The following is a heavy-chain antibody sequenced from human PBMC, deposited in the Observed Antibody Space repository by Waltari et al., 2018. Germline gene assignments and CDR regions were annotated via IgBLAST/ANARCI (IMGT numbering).Heavy chain of an antibody. CDR3: ARKRNRDGRHAFDI. J-gene: IGHJ3*02. Sequence: QLQLQESGPGLVKPSETLSLTCTVSGGSISSSSYYWGWIRQPPGKGLEWIGRIYYSGSTYYNPALKSRVTLSVDTSKNQFSLKLSSVTAADTAVYYCARKRNRDGRHAFDIWGQGTMVTVSS. CDR1: GGSISSSSYY. V-gene: IGHV4-39*01. D-gene: IGHD1-1*01. CDR2: IYYSGST.